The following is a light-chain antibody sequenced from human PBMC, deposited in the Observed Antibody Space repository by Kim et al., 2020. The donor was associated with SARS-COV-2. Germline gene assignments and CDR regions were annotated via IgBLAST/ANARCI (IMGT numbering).Light chain of an antibody. J-gene: IGKJ4*01. Sequence: EIVLKQSPAILSLSPGERATISCRASQSVDTDVAWFQQRPGQAPRLLIFDAVNRATGIPARFSGSGSGTDFTLTISSRELEDFAVYYCQQRSDWPLTFGGGTKVDIK. CDR2: DAV. CDR3: QQRSDWPLT. CDR1: QSVDTD. V-gene: IGKV3-11*01.